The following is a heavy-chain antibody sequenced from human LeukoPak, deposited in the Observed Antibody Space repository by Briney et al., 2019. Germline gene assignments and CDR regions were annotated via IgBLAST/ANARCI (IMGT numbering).Heavy chain of an antibody. Sequence: PGGSLRLSCAASGFTFSSYSMNWVRQDPGKGLERVSSISSSSSSYIYYADSVKGRFTISRDNAKNSLYLQMNSLRAEDTAVYYCARVVSSSDYWGQGTLVTVSS. CDR1: GFTFSSYS. CDR3: ARVVSSSDY. D-gene: IGHD6-6*01. V-gene: IGHV3-21*01. CDR2: ISSSSSSYI. J-gene: IGHJ4*02.